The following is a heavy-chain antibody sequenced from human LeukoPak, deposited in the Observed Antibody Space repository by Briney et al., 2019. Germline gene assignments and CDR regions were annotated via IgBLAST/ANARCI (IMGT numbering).Heavy chain of an antibody. J-gene: IGHJ3*02. D-gene: IGHD6-13*01. Sequence: ASVKVSCKPSGYTFTDHYIHRVRQAPGQGLEWMGWIHPNSGGTYFAQKFQGRDTMTRDTSINTAYLEMRSDDTALYYCARSSSSWYNAFDIWGQGTMVTVSS. CDR2: IHPNSGGT. CDR1: GYTFTDHY. CDR3: ARSSSSWYNAFDI. V-gene: IGHV1-2*02.